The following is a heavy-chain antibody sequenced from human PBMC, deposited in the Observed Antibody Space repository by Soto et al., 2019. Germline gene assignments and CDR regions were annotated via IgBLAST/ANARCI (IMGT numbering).Heavy chain of an antibody. D-gene: IGHD6-13*01. J-gene: IGHJ5*02. CDR3: ARERSAGTGWFDP. V-gene: IGHV1-8*01. CDR1: GYTFTSYD. Sequence: QVQLLQSGAEVKKPGASVKVSCKASGYTFTSYDINWVRQATGQGLEWMGWMNPNSGNTGYAQKFQGRVTMTRNTSMSTAYMELSSRRSEDTAVYYCARERSAGTGWFDPWGQGTLVTVSS. CDR2: MNPNSGNT.